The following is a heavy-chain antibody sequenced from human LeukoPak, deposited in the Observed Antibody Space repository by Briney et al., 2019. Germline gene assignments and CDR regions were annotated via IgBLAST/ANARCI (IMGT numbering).Heavy chain of an antibody. CDR1: GGSFSGYY. CDR2: INHSGST. CDR3: ARGGFFRSLYY. V-gene: IGHV4-34*01. J-gene: IGHJ4*02. Sequence: SETLSLTCAVYGGSFSGYYWSWIRQPPGKGQEWIGEINHSGSTNYNPSLKSRVTISVDTSKNQFSLKLSSVTAADTAVYYCARGGFFRSLYYWGQGTLVTVSS. D-gene: IGHD3-10*01.